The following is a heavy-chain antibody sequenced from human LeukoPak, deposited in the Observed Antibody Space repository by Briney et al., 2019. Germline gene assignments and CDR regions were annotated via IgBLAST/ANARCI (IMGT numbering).Heavy chain of an antibody. V-gene: IGHV3-23*01. CDR2: ISDSGGST. D-gene: IGHD3/OR15-3a*01. J-gene: IGHJ4*02. Sequence: HPGGSLRLSCAVSGITLNNYGMTWVRQAPGKGLEWVAGISDSGGSTKYADSVKGRFTISRDNPKNTLYLQMSSLRAEDTAVYFCAKRGVVIRVILVGFHKEAYYFESWGQGALVTVSS. CDR3: AKRGVVIRVILVGFHKEAYYFES. CDR1: GITLNNYG.